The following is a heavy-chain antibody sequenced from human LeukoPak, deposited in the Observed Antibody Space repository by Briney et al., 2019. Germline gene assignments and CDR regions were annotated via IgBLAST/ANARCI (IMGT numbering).Heavy chain of an antibody. V-gene: IGHV3-66*01. CDR3: AKGIYDSSGQIY. CDR1: EFSVGSNY. CDR2: IYSGGST. D-gene: IGHD3-22*01. Sequence: GGTLRLSCAASEFSVGSNYMTWVRQAPGKGLEWVSLIYSGGSTYYADSVKGRFTISRDNSKNTLYLQMNSLRAEDTAVYYCAKGIYDSSGQIYWGQGTLVTVSS. J-gene: IGHJ4*02.